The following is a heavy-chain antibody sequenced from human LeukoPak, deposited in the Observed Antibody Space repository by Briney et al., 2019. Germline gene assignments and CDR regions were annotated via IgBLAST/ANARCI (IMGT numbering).Heavy chain of an antibody. D-gene: IGHD3-22*01. CDR1: GDSVSNSDYY. CDR3: ARAQYYYDYIDY. CDR2: IYYSGNT. V-gene: IGHV4-39*07. Sequence: SETLSLTCTVSGDSVSNSDYYWGWIRQAPGKGLEWIGNIYYSGNTYYNSSLKSRVIISVDTSKNQFSLKVYSVTAADTAVYYCARAQYYYDYIDYWGQGTLVTVSS. J-gene: IGHJ4*02.